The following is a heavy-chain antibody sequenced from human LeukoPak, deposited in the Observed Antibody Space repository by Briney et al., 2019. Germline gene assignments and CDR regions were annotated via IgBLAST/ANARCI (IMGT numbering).Heavy chain of an antibody. CDR3: ARNPMVRGRRQNYYYMDV. D-gene: IGHD3-10*01. Sequence: SVKVSCKASGGTFSSYAISWVRQAPGQGLEWMGGIIPIFGTANYAQKFQGRVTITTDESTSTAYMKLSSLRSEDTAVYYCARNPMVRGRRQNYYYMDVWGKGTTVTVSS. CDR2: IIPIFGTA. V-gene: IGHV1-69*05. CDR1: GGTFSSYA. J-gene: IGHJ6*03.